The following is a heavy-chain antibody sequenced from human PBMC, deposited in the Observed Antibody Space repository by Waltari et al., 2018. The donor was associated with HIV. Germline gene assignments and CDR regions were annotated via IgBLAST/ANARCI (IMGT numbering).Heavy chain of an antibody. CDR3: ARGSSGSYRWFDP. D-gene: IGHD1-26*01. J-gene: IGHJ5*02. CDR2: IIRVFEST. V-gene: IGHV1-69*15. Sequence: QEQLVQSGAEVKKPGSSVKVSCKASGGTFSSNSISWVRQAPGQGLEWMGNIIRVFESTTYAQKFHGRLTSSADESTSTVFMELSSLSFDDTAVYYCARGSSGSYRWFDPWGHGTLVTVSS. CDR1: GGTFSSNS.